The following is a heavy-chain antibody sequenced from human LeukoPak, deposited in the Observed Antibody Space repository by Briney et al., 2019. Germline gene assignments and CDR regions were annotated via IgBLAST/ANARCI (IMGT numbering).Heavy chain of an antibody. J-gene: IGHJ6*02. CDR3: ARDRWQPLLGYYYYYGMDV. D-gene: IGHD2-21*02. CDR1: GFTFSSYA. V-gene: IGHV3-30-3*01. Sequence: GGSLRLSCAASGFTFSSYAMHWVRQAPGKGLEWVAVISYDGSNKYYADSAKGRFTISRDNSKNTLYLQMNSLRAEDTAVYYCARDRWQPLLGYYYYYGMDVWGQGTTVTVSS. CDR2: ISYDGSNK.